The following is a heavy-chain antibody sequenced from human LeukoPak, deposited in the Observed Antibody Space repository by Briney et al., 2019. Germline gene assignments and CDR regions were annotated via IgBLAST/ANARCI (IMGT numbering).Heavy chain of an antibody. D-gene: IGHD5-12*01. Sequence: GGSLRLSCAASEFSVGSNDMTWVRQAPGKGLEWGSLIYSGGSTYYADSLKGRFTISRDKSKNALSLQMSSVRAEETAVYYCARGHSGYHTTGGQGTLVTVSS. CDR2: IYSGGST. V-gene: IGHV3-66*01. J-gene: IGHJ4*02. CDR1: EFSVGSND. CDR3: ARGHSGYHTT.